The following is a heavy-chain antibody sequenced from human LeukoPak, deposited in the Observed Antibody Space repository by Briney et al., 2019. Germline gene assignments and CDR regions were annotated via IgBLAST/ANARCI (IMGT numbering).Heavy chain of an antibody. V-gene: IGHV3-23*01. D-gene: IGHD2-15*01. J-gene: IGHJ6*02. CDR2: ISGSGGST. CDR1: GFTVSSNY. Sequence: GGSLRLSCAASGFTVSSNYMSWVRQAPGKGLEWVSAISGSGGSTYYADSVKGRFTISRDNSKNTLYLQMNSLRAEDTAVYYCAKDSYCSGGSCYSYYGMDVWGQGTTVTVSS. CDR3: AKDSYCSGGSCYSYYGMDV.